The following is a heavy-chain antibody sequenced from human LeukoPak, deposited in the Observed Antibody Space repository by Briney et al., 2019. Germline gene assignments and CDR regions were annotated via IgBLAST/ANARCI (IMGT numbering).Heavy chain of an antibody. Sequence: SVKVSCKASGGTFSSYAISWVRQAPGQGLEWMGGIIPIFGTANYAQKFQGRVTITADKTTSTAYMELSSLRSEDTAVYYCVKGPYSSSWYGPLYGMDVWGKGTTVTVSS. J-gene: IGHJ6*04. CDR1: GGTFSSYA. CDR2: IIPIFGTA. CDR3: VKGPYSSSWYGPLYGMDV. V-gene: IGHV1-69*06. D-gene: IGHD6-13*01.